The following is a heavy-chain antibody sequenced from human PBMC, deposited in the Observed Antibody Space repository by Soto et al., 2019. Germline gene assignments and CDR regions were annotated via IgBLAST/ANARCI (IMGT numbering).Heavy chain of an antibody. Sequence: ASVKVSCKASGFTFTSSAVQWVRQARGQRLEWIGWIVVGSGNTNYAQKFQERVTITRDMSTSTAYTELSSLRSEDTAVYYCAASAGSIAARPRFDYWGQGTLVTVSS. J-gene: IGHJ4*02. CDR3: AASAGSIAARPRFDY. V-gene: IGHV1-58*01. CDR1: GFTFTSSA. CDR2: IVVGSGNT. D-gene: IGHD6-6*01.